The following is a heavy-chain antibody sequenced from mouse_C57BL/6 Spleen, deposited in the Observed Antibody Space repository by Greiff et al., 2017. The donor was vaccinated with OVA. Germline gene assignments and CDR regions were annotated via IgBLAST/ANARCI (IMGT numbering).Heavy chain of an antibody. J-gene: IGHJ3*01. V-gene: IGHV14-4*01. D-gene: IGHD1-1*02. CDR3: TTRGGGSAWFAY. Sequence: VQLQQSGAELVRPGASVKLSCTASGFNIKDDYMHWVKQRPEQGLEWIGWIDPENGDTEYASKFQGKATITADTSSNTAYLQLSSLTSEDTAVYYCTTRGGGSAWFAYWGKGTLVTVSA. CDR2: IDPENGDT. CDR1: GFNIKDDY.